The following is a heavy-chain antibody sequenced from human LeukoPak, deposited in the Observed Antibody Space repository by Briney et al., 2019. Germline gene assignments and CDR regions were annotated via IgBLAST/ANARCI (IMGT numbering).Heavy chain of an antibody. CDR1: GGSISSYY. CDR3: ARVGKTAMVKGGYYFDY. V-gene: IGHV4-4*07. Sequence: PSETLSLTCTVSGGSISSYYWSWIRQPAGKGLEWIGRIYTSGSTNYNPSLKSRVTMSVDTSKNQFSLKLSSMTAADTAVYYCARVGKTAMVKGGYYFDYWGQGTLVTVSS. CDR2: IYTSGST. D-gene: IGHD5-18*01. J-gene: IGHJ4*02.